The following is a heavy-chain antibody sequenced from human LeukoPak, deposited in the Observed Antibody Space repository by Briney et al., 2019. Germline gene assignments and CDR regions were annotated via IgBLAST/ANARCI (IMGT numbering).Heavy chain of an antibody. CDR2: INPNSGGT. D-gene: IGHD3-22*01. V-gene: IGHV1-2*06. CDR1: GYTFTGYY. J-gene: IGHJ4*02. CDR3: ARDLTHRRNYDNSGYQIVPAF. Sequence: GASVKVSCKASGYTFTGYYMHWVRQAPGQGLEWMGRINPNSGGTNYAQKFQGRVTMTRDTSISTAYMELSRLRSDDTAVYYCARDLTHRRNYDNSGYQIVPAFWGQGTLVTVSS.